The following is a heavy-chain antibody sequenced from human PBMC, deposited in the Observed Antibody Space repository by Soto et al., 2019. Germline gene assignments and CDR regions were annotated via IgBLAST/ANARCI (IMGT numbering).Heavy chain of an antibody. Sequence: SGTLSLTCTVSGGSISSVDPYWSWIRQPPGKGLEWIGYINYSGSTYYNPSLKSRATISRDTSKNQFSLKLTSVTAADTAVYYCARALGILTGYYRPWGQGTLVTVSS. CDR3: ARALGILTGYYRP. V-gene: IGHV4-30-4*01. CDR1: GGSISSVDPY. D-gene: IGHD3-9*01. J-gene: IGHJ5*02. CDR2: INYSGST.